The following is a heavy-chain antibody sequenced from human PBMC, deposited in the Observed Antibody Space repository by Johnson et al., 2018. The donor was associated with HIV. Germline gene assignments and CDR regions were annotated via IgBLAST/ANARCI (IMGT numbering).Heavy chain of an antibody. CDR1: GFTFSSYA. Sequence: QVQLVESGGGVVQPGRSLRLSCAASGFTFSSYAMYWVRQAPGKGLEWVAVISYDGSKKYHADSVKGRFTISRDNSKSTLYLRMNSQGAEDTAVYYCARLRSPDAFDIWGQGTMVTVSS. J-gene: IGHJ3*02. CDR2: ISYDGSKK. D-gene: IGHD2-15*01. V-gene: IGHV3-30*04. CDR3: ARLRSPDAFDI.